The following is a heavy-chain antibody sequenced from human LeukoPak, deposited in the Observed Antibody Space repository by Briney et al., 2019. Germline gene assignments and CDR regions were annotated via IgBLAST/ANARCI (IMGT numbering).Heavy chain of an antibody. V-gene: IGHV4-34*01. Sequence: SETLSLTCAVYGGSFSGYYWSWIRQPPGKGLEWIGEINHSGSTNYNPSRKSRVTISVDTSKNQFSLKLSSVTAADTAVYYCARFQSSSSWDYYYGLDVWGQGTTVTVSS. CDR2: INHSGST. J-gene: IGHJ6*02. CDR3: ARFQSSSSWDYYYGLDV. D-gene: IGHD2-2*01. CDR1: GGSFSGYY.